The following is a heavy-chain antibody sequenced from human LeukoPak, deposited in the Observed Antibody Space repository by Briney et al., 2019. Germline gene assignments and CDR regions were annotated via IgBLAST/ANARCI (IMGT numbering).Heavy chain of an antibody. CDR1: GYTFTSYD. CDR2: MNPNSGNT. V-gene: IGHV1-8*01. J-gene: IGHJ4*02. CDR3: ARGRGYYGSGSYHD. D-gene: IGHD3-10*01. Sequence: ASVKVSCKASGYTFTSYDINWVRQATGQGLEWMGWMNPNSGNTGYAQKFQGRVTMTRNTSISTAYMELSSLRSEATAVYYCARGRGYYGSGSYHDWGQGTLVTVSS.